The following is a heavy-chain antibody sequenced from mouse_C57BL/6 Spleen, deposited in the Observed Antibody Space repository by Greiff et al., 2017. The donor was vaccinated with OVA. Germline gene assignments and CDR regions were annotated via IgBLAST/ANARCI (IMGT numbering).Heavy chain of an antibody. CDR2: IDPSDSYT. CDR1: GYTFTSYW. J-gene: IGHJ2*01. Sequence: VQLQQPGAELVKPGASVKLSCKASGYTFTSYWMQWVKQRPGQGLEWIGEIDPSDSYTNYNQKFKGKATLTVDTSSSTAYMQLSSLTSEDSAVYYCARRDYGSSYVEYYFDYWGQGTTLTVSS. CDR3: ARRDYGSSYVEYYFDY. V-gene: IGHV1-50*01. D-gene: IGHD1-1*01.